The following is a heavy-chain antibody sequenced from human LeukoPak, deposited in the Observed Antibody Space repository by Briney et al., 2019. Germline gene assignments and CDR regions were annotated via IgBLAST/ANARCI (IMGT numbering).Heavy chain of an antibody. CDR1: GFTFSAFA. J-gene: IGHJ4*02. V-gene: IGHV3-23*01. Sequence: GGSLRLSCAASGFTFSAFAMTWVRQAPGKGLEWVSTITDDGYNTYSADSVKGRITFSRDNSKNTLSLQLRSLRAEDTAVYYCAKDLSYTSGASDHWGQGTLVTVSS. D-gene: IGHD6-19*01. CDR3: AKDLSYTSGASDH. CDR2: ITDDGYNT.